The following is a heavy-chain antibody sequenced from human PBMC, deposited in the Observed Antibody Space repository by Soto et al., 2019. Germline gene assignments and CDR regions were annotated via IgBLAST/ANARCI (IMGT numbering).Heavy chain of an antibody. CDR3: ARVARVTRGIEY. J-gene: IGHJ4*02. V-gene: IGHV3-74*01. Sequence: PGGSLRLSCVASGFTFSDSWMHWVRQAPGKGLVWVSRVNKYDTDRNYADSVKGRFTISRDNARNTVYLQMNSLRAEDTAVYYCARVARVTRGIEYWGQGTLVTVSS. CDR1: GFTFSDSW. D-gene: IGHD5-18*01. CDR2: VNKYDTDR.